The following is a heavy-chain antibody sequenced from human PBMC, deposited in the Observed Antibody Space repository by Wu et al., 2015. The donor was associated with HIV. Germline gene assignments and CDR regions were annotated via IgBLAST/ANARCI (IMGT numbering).Heavy chain of an antibody. Sequence: QVQLLQSGAEVKNPGSSVRVSCKASGATFTSYALSWVRQAPGQGLEWMGRLIPMYGTANYAQKFQGRVTITTDESTSTAYMELSSLRSEDTAVYYCAREYGPYGSGSYYKGQHWYFDLWGRGTLVTVSS. J-gene: IGHJ2*01. V-gene: IGHV1-69*05. CDR3: AREYGPYGSGSYYKGQHWYFDL. CDR2: LIPMYGTA. D-gene: IGHD3-10*01. CDR1: GATFTSYA.